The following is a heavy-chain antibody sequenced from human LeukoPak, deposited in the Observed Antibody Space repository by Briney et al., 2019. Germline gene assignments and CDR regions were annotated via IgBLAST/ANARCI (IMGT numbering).Heavy chain of an antibody. CDR2: IHFDGSNK. CDR3: AGLGITMIGGV. CDR1: GFTFSNYD. D-gene: IGHD3-10*02. J-gene: IGHJ6*04. Sequence: GGSLRLSCAASGFTFSNYDMHWVRQAPGKGLEWVAFIHFDGSNKYYTDSVKGRFTISRDNAKNSLYLQMNSLRAEDTAVYYCAGLGITMIGGVWGKGTTVTISS. V-gene: IGHV3-30*02.